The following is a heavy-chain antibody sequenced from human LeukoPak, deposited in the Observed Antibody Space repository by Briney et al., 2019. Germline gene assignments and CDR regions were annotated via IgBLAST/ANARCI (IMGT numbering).Heavy chain of an antibody. Sequence: GESLKISCKGSGYSFTTYWIGWVRQMPGKGLEWMGIIYPGDSDTTYSPSFEGQVTISADKSINTAYLQWSSLRASDTAMYYCARQLGGRATTSKYYFDYWGQGTLVTVSS. D-gene: IGHD5-24*01. J-gene: IGHJ4*02. CDR3: ARQLGGRATTSKYYFDY. CDR1: GYSFTTYW. V-gene: IGHV5-51*01. CDR2: IYPGDSDT.